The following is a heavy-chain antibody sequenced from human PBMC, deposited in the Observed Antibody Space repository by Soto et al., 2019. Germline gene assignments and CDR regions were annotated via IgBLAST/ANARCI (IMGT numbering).Heavy chain of an antibody. Sequence: EVQLLESGGGLVQPGGSLRLSCAASGFTFSSYAMSWVRQAPGKGLEWVSAISGSGGSTYYADSVKGRFTISRDNSKNPLDLQMNRLRGEDTAGYYRAKLGLGSGYYWYDYWGQGTLVTVSS. J-gene: IGHJ4*02. CDR1: GFTFSSYA. V-gene: IGHV3-23*01. D-gene: IGHD3-3*01. CDR2: ISGSGGST. CDR3: AKLGLGSGYYWYDY.